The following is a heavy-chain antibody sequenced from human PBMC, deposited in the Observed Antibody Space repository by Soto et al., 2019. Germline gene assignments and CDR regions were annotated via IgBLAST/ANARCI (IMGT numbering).Heavy chain of an antibody. V-gene: IGHV4-39*07. Sequence: SETLSLTCTVSGDSISSNSHYWGWIRQPPGKGLESIANIYYDGNTYYNPSLKSRVIISVDRSKNQFSLKLSSVTAADTAVYYCVRETYGDYVGYFDPWGQGTLVTVSS. J-gene: IGHJ5*02. CDR3: VRETYGDYVGYFDP. CDR1: GDSISSNSHY. CDR2: IYYDGNT. D-gene: IGHD4-17*01.